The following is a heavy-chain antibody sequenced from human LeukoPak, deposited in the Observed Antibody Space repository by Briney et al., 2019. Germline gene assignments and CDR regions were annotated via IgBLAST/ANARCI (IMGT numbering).Heavy chain of an antibody. D-gene: IGHD6-13*01. Sequence: GGSLRLSCAASGFTVSSNYMSWVRQAPGKGLEWVSVIYGGGSTSYADSVKGRFTISRDNSKNTLYLQMNSLRAEDTAVYYCATGDSSSWKNYYYYYGMDVWGQGTPVTVSS. V-gene: IGHV3-66*02. CDR2: IYGGGST. CDR1: GFTVSSNY. J-gene: IGHJ6*02. CDR3: ATGDSSSWKNYYYYYGMDV.